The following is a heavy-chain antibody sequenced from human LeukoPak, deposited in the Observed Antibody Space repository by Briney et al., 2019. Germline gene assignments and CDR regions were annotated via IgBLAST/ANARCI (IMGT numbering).Heavy chain of an antibody. CDR1: GFTFGSYA. CDR2: IFGSGGSP. Sequence: GGSLRLSCAASGFTFGSYAMYWVRQAPGKGLEWVSGIFGSGGSPHYADSVKGRFTISRDNSKNTVYLQMNSLRVEDTAVYYCGKTTTGYSSGRYPGWPVDYWGQGTLVTVST. D-gene: IGHD6-19*01. V-gene: IGHV3-23*01. J-gene: IGHJ4*02. CDR3: GKTTTGYSSGRYPGWPVDY.